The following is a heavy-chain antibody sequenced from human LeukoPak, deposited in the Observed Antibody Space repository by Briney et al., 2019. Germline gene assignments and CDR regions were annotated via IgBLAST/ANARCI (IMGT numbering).Heavy chain of an antibody. Sequence: SETLSLTCAVYGGSFSGYYWSWIRQPPGKGLEWIGEINHSGSTNYNPSLKSRVTISVDTSKNQFSLKLSSVTAADTAVYYCATYSSSWYVDYWGQGTLVTVSS. CDR2: INHSGST. CDR1: GGSFSGYY. CDR3: ATYSSSWYVDY. V-gene: IGHV4-34*01. J-gene: IGHJ4*02. D-gene: IGHD6-13*01.